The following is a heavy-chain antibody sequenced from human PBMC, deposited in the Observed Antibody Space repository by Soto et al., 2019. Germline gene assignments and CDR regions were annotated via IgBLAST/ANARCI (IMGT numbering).Heavy chain of an antibody. V-gene: IGHV3-21*01. J-gene: IGHJ6*02. Sequence: PGGSLRLSCAASGFTFSSYSMNWVRQAPGKGLEWVSSISSSSSYIYYADSVKGRFTISRDNAKNSLYLQMNSLRAEDTAVYYCARDSAGGSSWYSYYYGMDVWGQGTTVTVSS. D-gene: IGHD6-13*01. CDR1: GFTFSSYS. CDR2: ISSSSSYI. CDR3: ARDSAGGSSWYSYYYGMDV.